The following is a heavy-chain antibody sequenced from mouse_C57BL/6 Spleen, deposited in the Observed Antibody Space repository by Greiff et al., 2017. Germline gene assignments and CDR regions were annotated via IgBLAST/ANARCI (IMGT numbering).Heavy chain of an antibody. Sequence: VKLMESGPGLVQPSQSLSITCTVSGFSLTSYGVHWVRQSPGKGLEWLGVIWSGGSTDYNAAFISRLSISKDNSKSQVFFKMNSLQADDTAIYYCARSPIYDGYSDWYFDVWGTGTTVTVSS. V-gene: IGHV2-2*01. CDR1: GFSLTSYG. D-gene: IGHD2-3*01. CDR3: ARSPIYDGYSDWYFDV. CDR2: IWSGGST. J-gene: IGHJ1*03.